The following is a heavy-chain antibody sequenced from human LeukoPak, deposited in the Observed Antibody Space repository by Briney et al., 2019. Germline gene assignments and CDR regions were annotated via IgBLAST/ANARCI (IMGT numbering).Heavy chain of an antibody. V-gene: IGHV3-23*01. D-gene: IGHD3-22*01. J-gene: IGHJ4*02. CDR1: GLTFSSYG. CDR2: ISGSGGST. CDR3: AKASIKSYYYDSSGRKDYFDY. Sequence: GGSLRLSCAASGLTFSSYGMSWVRQAPGKGLEWVSAISGSGGSTYYADSVKGRFTISRDNSKNTLYLQMNSLRAEDTAVYYCAKASIKSYYYDSSGRKDYFDYWGQGTLVTVSS.